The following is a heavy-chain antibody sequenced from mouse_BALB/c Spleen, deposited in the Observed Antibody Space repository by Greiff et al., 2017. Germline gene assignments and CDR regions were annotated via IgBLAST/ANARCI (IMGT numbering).Heavy chain of an antibody. CDR2: ISYSGST. CDR3: ASNYGSSPHWYFDV. J-gene: IGHJ1*01. D-gene: IGHD1-1*01. Sequence: VQLKESGPSLVKPSQTLSLTCSVTGDSITSGYWNWIRKFPGNKLEYMGYISYSGSTYYNPSLKSQISITRDTSKNQYYLQLNSVTTEDTATYYCASNYGSSPHWYFDVWGAGTTVTVSS. CDR1: GDSITSGY. V-gene: IGHV3-8*02.